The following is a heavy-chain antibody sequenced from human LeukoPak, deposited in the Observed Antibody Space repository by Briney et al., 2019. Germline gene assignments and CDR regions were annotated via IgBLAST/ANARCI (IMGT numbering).Heavy chain of an antibody. CDR2: INPNSGGT. CDR1: GYTFTGYY. J-gene: IGHJ3*02. D-gene: IGHD3-22*01. Sequence: GASVKVSCKAPGYTFTGYYMHWVRQAPGQGLEWMGWINPNSGGTNYAQKFQGRVTMTRDTSISTAYMELSRLRSDDTAAYYCARGVNYYDSSGHDAFDIWGQGTMVTVSS. CDR3: ARGVNYYDSSGHDAFDI. V-gene: IGHV1-2*02.